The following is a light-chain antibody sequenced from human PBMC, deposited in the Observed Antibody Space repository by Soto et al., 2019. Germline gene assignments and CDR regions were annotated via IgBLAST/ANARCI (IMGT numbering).Light chain of an antibody. CDR1: QSISSY. V-gene: IGKV1-5*01. CDR3: QQYNSYSRT. Sequence: DIQMTQTPSTLPASVGDRVTITCRASQSISSYLNWYQQKPGKAPNLLIYDASSLESGVPSRFSGSGSGTEFTLTVSSLQPDDFATYYCQQYNSYSRTFGQGTKVDI. CDR2: DAS. J-gene: IGKJ1*01.